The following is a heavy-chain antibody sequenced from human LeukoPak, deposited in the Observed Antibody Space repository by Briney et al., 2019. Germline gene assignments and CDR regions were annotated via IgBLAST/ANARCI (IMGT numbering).Heavy chain of an antibody. V-gene: IGHV1-46*01. J-gene: IGHJ4*02. CDR1: GYTFTSYY. Sequence: ASVKVSCKASGYTFTSYYMHWVRQAPGQGLEWMGIINPSGGSTSYAQKFQGRVTMTRDMSTSTVYMELSSLRSEDTAVYYCARDLGVAAAGLHFDYGGQGTLVTVPS. CDR3: ARDLGVAAAGLHFDY. CDR2: INPSGGST. D-gene: IGHD6-13*01.